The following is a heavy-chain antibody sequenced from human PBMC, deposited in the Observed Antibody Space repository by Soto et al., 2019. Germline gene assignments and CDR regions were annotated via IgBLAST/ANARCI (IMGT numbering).Heavy chain of an antibody. Sequence: EVQLLESGGGLVQPGGSLRLSCAASGFTFSSYAMSWVRQAPGKGLEWVSAISGSGGSTYYADSVKGRFTISRDNSKNTLYLQMKSQRAEDTAVYYCAKGAYYYGSGLYFDYWGQGTLVTVSS. V-gene: IGHV3-23*01. CDR3: AKGAYYYGSGLYFDY. CDR2: ISGSGGST. CDR1: GFTFSSYA. J-gene: IGHJ4*02. D-gene: IGHD3-10*01.